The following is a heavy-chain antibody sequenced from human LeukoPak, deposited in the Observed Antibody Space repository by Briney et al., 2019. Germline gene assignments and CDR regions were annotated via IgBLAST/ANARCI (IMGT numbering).Heavy chain of an antibody. CDR3: AKDRGGVIVTPFDY. CDR2: IRYDGSNK. D-gene: IGHD3-16*02. CDR1: GFTFSSYG. Sequence: PGGSLRLSCAASGFTFSSYGMHWVRQAPGKGLEWVAFIRYDGSNKYYADSVKGRFTISRDNSKNTQYLQMNSLRAEDTAVYYCAKDRGGVIVTPFDYWGQGTLVTVSS. V-gene: IGHV3-30*02. J-gene: IGHJ4*02.